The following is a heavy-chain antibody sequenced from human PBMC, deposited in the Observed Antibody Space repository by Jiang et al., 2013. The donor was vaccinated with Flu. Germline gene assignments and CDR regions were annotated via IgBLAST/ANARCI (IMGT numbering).Heavy chain of an antibody. CDR2: IFPSLPIA. V-gene: IGHV1-69*04. CDR3: ARTYVDTTMVRPLDH. Sequence: EVKEPGSSVKVSCKASGGTFSSYAISWVRQAPGQGLEWMGRIFPSLPIANYAQKFQGRVTITADKSTSTAYMELSSLRSEDTAVYYCARTYVDTTMVRPLDHWGQGTLVTVSS. D-gene: IGHD5-18*01. J-gene: IGHJ4*02. CDR1: GGTFSSYA.